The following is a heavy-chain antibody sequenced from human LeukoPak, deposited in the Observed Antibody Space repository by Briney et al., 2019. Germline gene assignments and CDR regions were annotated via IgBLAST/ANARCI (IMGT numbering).Heavy chain of an antibody. V-gene: IGHV4-59*01. D-gene: IGHD3-3*01. CDR2: IYYSGST. Sequence: SETLSLTCTVSGGSISSYYWSWIRQPPGKGLEWIGYIYYSGSTNYNPSLKSRVTISVDTSKNQFSLKLSSVTAADTAVYYCARGVHYDFWSGYYYYYYYMDVWGKGTTVTVSS. CDR1: GGSISSYY. CDR3: ARGVHYDFWSGYYYYYYYMDV. J-gene: IGHJ6*03.